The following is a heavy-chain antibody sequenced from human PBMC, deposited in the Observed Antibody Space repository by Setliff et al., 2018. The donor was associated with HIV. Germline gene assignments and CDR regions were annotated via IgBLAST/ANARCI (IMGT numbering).Heavy chain of an antibody. D-gene: IGHD6-13*01. CDR2: ISDSGDNT. J-gene: IGHJ4*02. Sequence: GGSLRLSCEASGFTFSNYWMNWVRQAPGKGLEWVSAISDSGDNTYYADSVKGRFTISRDNSRDTLYLQMNSLRVEDTAVYFCAKTIAALDYWGQGTLVTVSS. CDR3: AKTIAALDY. V-gene: IGHV3-23*01. CDR1: GFTFSNYW.